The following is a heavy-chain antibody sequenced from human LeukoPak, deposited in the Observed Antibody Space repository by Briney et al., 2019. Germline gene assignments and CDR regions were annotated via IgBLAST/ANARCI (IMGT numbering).Heavy chain of an antibody. CDR2: ISSTSSI. CDR3: ARATSYGRFDY. J-gene: IGHJ4*02. CDR1: GFTFSSYS. D-gene: IGHD3-10*01. V-gene: IGHV3-48*01. Sequence: GGSLRLSCAASGFTFSSYSMNWVRQAPGKGLEWVSYISSTSSIYYADSVKGRFTVSRDNAKNSLYLQMNSLRADNTALYYCARATSYGRFDYWGQGTLVTVSS.